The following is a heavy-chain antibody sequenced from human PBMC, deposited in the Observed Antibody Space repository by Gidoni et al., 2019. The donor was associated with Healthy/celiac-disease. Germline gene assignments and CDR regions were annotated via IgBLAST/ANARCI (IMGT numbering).Heavy chain of an antibody. D-gene: IGHD6-13*01. Sequence: QVQLQESGPGLVKPSGTLSLTCAVSGGSIRSSNGWSWVRQPPGKGLEWIGEIYHSGSPNYNPSLKSRVTISVDKSKNQFSLKLSSVTAADTAVYYCAREQQYSRARHAFDIWGQGTMVTVSS. CDR3: AREQQYSRARHAFDI. CDR1: GGSIRSSNG. J-gene: IGHJ3*02. CDR2: IYHSGSP. V-gene: IGHV4-4*02.